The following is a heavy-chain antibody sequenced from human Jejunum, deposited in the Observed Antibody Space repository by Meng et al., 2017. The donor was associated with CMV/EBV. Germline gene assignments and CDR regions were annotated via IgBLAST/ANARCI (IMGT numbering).Heavy chain of an antibody. D-gene: IGHD1-14*01. J-gene: IGHJ4*02. CDR1: GDSISSCDSF. Sequence: VSGDSISSCDSFWSWIRPPPGKGLEWIGYIYESGSTSYNPSLESRVTISVDTSKNQFSLKVMSVTAADTAVYYCAREGTNSYYFDYWGQGTLVTVSS. CDR2: IYESGST. CDR3: AREGTNSYYFDY. V-gene: IGHV4-30-4*01.